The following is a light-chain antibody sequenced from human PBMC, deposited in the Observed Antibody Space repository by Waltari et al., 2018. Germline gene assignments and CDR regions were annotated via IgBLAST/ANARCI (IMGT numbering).Light chain of an antibody. CDR2: VNSDGSH. Sequence: QLVLTQSPSASASLGASVKLTCTLRSGLSGNITAWPQKQPEKGPRYLMKVNSDGSHTKGDEIPDRYSGSSSGAERYLTISSLQSEDEADYYCQTGGHGTWVFGGGTKLTVL. CDR1: SGLSGNI. V-gene: IGLV4-69*01. CDR3: QTGGHGTWV. J-gene: IGLJ3*02.